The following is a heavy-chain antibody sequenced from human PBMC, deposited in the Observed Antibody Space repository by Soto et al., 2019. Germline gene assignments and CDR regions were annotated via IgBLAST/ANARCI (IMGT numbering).Heavy chain of an antibody. CDR3: ATDLARGPIVTAEDFQH. CDR2: FDPEDGET. D-gene: IGHD3-16*02. J-gene: IGHJ1*01. Sequence: ASVKVSGKVSGYTLTELSMHWVRQAPGKGLEWMGGFDPEDGETIYAQKFQGRVTMTEDTSTDTAYMELSSLRSEDTAVYYCATDLARGPIVTAEDFQHWGQGTLVTVSS. V-gene: IGHV1-24*01. CDR1: GYTLTELS.